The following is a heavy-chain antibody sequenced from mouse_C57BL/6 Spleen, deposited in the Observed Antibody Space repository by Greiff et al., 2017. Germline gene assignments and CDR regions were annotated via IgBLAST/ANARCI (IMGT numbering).Heavy chain of an antibody. CDR2: IYPGDGDT. CDR1: GYAFSSYW. J-gene: IGHJ3*01. V-gene: IGHV1-80*01. CDR3: ASPNLYPVAF. Sequence: VQLQESGAELVKPGASVKISCKASGYAFSSYWMNWVKQRPGKGLEWIGQIYPGDGDTNYNGEFKGKATLTADKYSSTAYMQLSSLTSEDAAVYFCASPNLYPVAFWGKGTLVTVSA.